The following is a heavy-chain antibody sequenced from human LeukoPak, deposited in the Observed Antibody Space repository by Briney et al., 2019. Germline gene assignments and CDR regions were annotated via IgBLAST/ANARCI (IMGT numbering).Heavy chain of an antibody. J-gene: IGHJ4*02. CDR2: IYYSGST. CDR3: ASLSRGLAYCGGDCYYDY. CDR1: GGSISSSSYY. D-gene: IGHD2-21*01. V-gene: IGHV4-39*01. Sequence: PSETLSLTCTVSGGSISSSSYYWGWIRQPPGKGLEWIGSIYYSGSTYYNPSLKSRVTISVDTSKNQFSLKLSSVTAADTALYYCASLSRGLAYCGGDCYYDYWGQGTLVTVSS.